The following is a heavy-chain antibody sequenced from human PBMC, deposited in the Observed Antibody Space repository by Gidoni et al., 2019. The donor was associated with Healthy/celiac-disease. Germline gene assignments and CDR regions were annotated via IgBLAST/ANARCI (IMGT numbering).Heavy chain of an antibody. CDR3: ARDAKGGYSYGFEGAYGMDV. D-gene: IGHD5-18*01. CDR1: GGSFSGYS. CDR2: INHSGST. Sequence: QVQLQQWGAGLLKPSETLSLTCAVYGGSFSGYSWSWLRQPPGKGLEGIGEINHSGSTNYNPSLKSRVTISVDTSKNQFSLKLSSVTAADTAVYYCARDAKGGYSYGFEGAYGMDVWGQGTTVTVSS. J-gene: IGHJ6*02. V-gene: IGHV4-34*01.